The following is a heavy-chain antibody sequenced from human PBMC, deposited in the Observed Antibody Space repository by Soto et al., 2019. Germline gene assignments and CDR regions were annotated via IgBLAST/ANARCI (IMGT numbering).Heavy chain of an antibody. CDR2: IYSTTNT. V-gene: IGHV3-66*01. CDR1: GFTVSSNY. J-gene: IGHJ6*02. Sequence: EMQLVESGGGLVQPGGSLRLSCVASGFTVSSNYMSWVRQAPGKGLEWVSIIYSTTNTYCVDSVKGRFTISRDNSQNTVYLQMNSLRAEDTAVYYCARGSGGSGRSYYYGLDVWGQGTTVTVSS. D-gene: IGHD3-10*01. CDR3: ARGSGGSGRSYYYGLDV.